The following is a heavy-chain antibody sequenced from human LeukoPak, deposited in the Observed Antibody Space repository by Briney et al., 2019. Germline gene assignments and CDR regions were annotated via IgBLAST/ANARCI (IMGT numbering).Heavy chain of an antibody. Sequence: ASVKVSCKASGYTFTSYYMHWVRQAPGQGLEWMGIINPSGGRTSYAQKFQGRVTMTRDTSTTTVYMELSSLRSEDTAVYYCASGYCSGGSCGTYFDYWGQGTLVTVSS. CDR3: ASGYCSGGSCGTYFDY. CDR2: INPSGGRT. D-gene: IGHD2-15*01. V-gene: IGHV1-46*01. J-gene: IGHJ4*02. CDR1: GYTFTSYY.